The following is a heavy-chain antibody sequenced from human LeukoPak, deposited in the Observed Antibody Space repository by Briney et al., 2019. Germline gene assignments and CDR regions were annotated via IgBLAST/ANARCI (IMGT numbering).Heavy chain of an antibody. Sequence: SETLSLTCTVSGGSISSGGYYWSWIRQHPGKGLEWIGYIYYSGSTYYNPSLKSRVTISVDTSKNQFSLKLSSVTAADTAVYYCARVSTLITIFGVVRGNWFDPWGQGTLVTVSS. V-gene: IGHV4-31*03. CDR1: GGSISSGGYY. J-gene: IGHJ5*02. CDR3: ARVSTLITIFGVVRGNWFDP. CDR2: IYYSGST. D-gene: IGHD3-3*01.